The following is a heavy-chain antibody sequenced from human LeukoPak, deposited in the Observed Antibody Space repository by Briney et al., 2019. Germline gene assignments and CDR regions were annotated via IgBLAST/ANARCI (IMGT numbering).Heavy chain of an antibody. J-gene: IGHJ4*02. Sequence: XGSLXVSXAASGFTFSSYAMSWVRQAPGKGREGGSDISGSGGRTYYADSVKGGVTISRDNSKNTVYLQMNSLRAEDTPVYYCAKAYCSSTSCLGYFDYWGQGTLVTVSS. D-gene: IGHD2-2*01. V-gene: IGHV3-23*01. CDR2: ISGSGGRT. CDR3: AKAYCSSTSCLGYFDY. CDR1: GFTFSSYA.